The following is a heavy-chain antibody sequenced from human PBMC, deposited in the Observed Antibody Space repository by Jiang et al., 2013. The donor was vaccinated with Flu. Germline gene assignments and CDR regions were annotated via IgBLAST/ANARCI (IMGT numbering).Heavy chain of an antibody. CDR2: IIPIFGTA. CDR3: ARPHNWNDYNFDY. J-gene: IGHJ4*02. CDR1: GGTFSSYA. V-gene: IGHV1-69*01. D-gene: IGHD1-20*01. Sequence: SGAEVKRPGSSVKVSCKASGGTFSSYAISWVRQAPGQGLEWMGGIIPIFGTANYAQKFQGRVTITADESTSTAYMELSSLRSEDTAVYYCARPHNWNDYNFDYWGQGTLVTVSS.